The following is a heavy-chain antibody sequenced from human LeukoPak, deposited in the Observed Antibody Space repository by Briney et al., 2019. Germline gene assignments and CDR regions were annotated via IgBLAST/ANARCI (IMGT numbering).Heavy chain of an antibody. D-gene: IGHD6-6*01. CDR2: INPNSGGT. CDR1: GYTFTGYY. Sequence: ASVKVSCKASGYTFTGYYMHWVRQAPGQGLEWMGWINPNSGGTNYAQKFQGRVTMTRDTSISTAYMELSSLRSEDTAVYYCARGGGIAARRNWFDPWGQGTLVTVSS. CDR3: ARGGGIAARRNWFDP. J-gene: IGHJ5*02. V-gene: IGHV1-2*02.